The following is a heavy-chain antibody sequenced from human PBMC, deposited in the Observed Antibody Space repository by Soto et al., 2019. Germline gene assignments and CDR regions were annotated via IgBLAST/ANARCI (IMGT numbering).Heavy chain of an antibody. J-gene: IGHJ4*02. CDR1: GGSFSGYY. V-gene: IGHV4-34*01. Sequence: SETLSLSCAVYGGSFSGYYWSWIRQPPGKGLEWIGEINHSGSTNYNPSLKSRVTISVDTSKNQFSLKLSSVTAADTAVYYCARSYSGNYYMIDFWGQGALVTVSS. D-gene: IGHD1-26*01. CDR3: ARSYSGNYYMIDF. CDR2: INHSGST.